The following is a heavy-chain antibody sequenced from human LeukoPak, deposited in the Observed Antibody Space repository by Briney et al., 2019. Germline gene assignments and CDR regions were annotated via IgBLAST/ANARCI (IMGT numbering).Heavy chain of an antibody. D-gene: IGHD3-22*01. CDR3: ARDTYYYDSSGYQLDY. CDR1: GFTFSDYY. J-gene: IGHJ4*02. CDR2: ISSSGSTI. Sequence: PGGSLRLSCAASGFTFSDYYMSWIRQAPGKGLEGVSYISSSGSTIYYADSVKGRFTISRDNAKNSLYLQMNSLRAEDTAVYYCARDTYYYDSSGYQLDYWGQGTLVTVSS. V-gene: IGHV3-11*01.